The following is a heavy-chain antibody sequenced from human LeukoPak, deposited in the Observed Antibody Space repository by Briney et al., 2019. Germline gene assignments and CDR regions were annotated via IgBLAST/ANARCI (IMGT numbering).Heavy chain of an antibody. V-gene: IGHV1-2*02. CDR3: ASDPTVYCSSTSCYSNY. CDR2: INPNSGGT. Sequence: ASVKVSCKASGYTFTGYYMHWVRQAPGQGLEWMGWINPNSGGTNYAQKFQGRVTMTRDTSISTAYMELSRLRSDDTAVYYCASDPTVYCSSTSCYSNYWGQGTLVTISS. J-gene: IGHJ4*02. CDR1: GYTFTGYY. D-gene: IGHD2-2*02.